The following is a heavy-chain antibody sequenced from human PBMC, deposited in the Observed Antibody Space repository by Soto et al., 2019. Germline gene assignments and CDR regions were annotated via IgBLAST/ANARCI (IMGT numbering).Heavy chain of an antibody. CDR2: IDPSDSYT. V-gene: IGHV5-10-1*01. CDR1: GYSFTSYW. J-gene: IGHJ6*04. CDR3: ARRPIVVVPAAYYYYGMDV. D-gene: IGHD2-2*01. Sequence: GESLKISCKGSGYSFTSYWISWVRQMPGKGLEWMGRIDPSDSYTNYSPSFQGHVTISADKSISTAYLQWNSLKATDTAIFYFARRPIVVVPAAYYYYGMDVGGKGTRVTVSS.